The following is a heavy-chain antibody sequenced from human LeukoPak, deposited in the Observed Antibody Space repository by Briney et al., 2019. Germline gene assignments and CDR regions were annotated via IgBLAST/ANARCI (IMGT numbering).Heavy chain of an antibody. J-gene: IGHJ5*02. CDR2: IYYSGGT. CDR3: ARRRFNWFDP. CDR1: GGSISSSSYY. V-gene: IGHV4-39*01. Sequence: SSEILSLTCTVSGGSISSSSYYWGWIRQPPGKGLEWIGSIYYSGGTYYNPSLKSRVTISVDTSKNQFSLKLSSVTAADTAVYYCARRRFNWFDPWGQGTLVTVSS.